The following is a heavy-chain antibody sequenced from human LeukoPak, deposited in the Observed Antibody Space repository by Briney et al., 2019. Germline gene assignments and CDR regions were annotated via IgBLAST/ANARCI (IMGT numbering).Heavy chain of an antibody. V-gene: IGHV3-30-3*01. J-gene: IGHJ4*02. Sequence: GGSLRLSCAASGFTFSSYAMHWVRQAPGKGLEWVAVISYDGSNKYYADSVKGRFTISRDNSKNTLYLQMNSLRAEDTAVYYCARDRGYSYGWDYWGQGTLVTVSS. CDR1: GFTFSSYA. CDR2: ISYDGSNK. CDR3: ARDRGYSYGWDY. D-gene: IGHD5-18*01.